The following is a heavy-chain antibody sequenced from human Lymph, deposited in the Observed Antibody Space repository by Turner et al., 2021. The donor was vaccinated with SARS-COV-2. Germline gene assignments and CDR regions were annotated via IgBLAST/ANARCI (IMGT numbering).Heavy chain of an antibody. CDR3: ARSRDLQSMVRGVDPFDY. CDR1: GYTLTGYY. V-gene: IGHV1-2*02. CDR2: IHPNSGGT. J-gene: IGHJ4*02. D-gene: IGHD3-10*01. Sequence: QVQLVQSGAEVKKPRASVKVSCKASGYTLTGYYMHWVRQAPGQGLEWMGWIHPNSGGTNYAQKFQGRVTMTRDTSISTAYMDLSRLRSDDTAMYYCARSRDLQSMVRGVDPFDYWGQGTLVTVSS.